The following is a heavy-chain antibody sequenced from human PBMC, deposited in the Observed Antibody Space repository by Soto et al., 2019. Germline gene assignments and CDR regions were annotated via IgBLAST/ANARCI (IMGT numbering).Heavy chain of an antibody. CDR3: ARVPTGGYDWN. CDR2: INSDGSTT. CDR1: GFTFSSYW. J-gene: IGHJ4*02. Sequence: EVQLVESGGGLVQPGGSLRLSCAASGFTFSSYWMHWVRQAPGKGLVWVSRINSDGSTTNYADPVKGRFTISRDNAKNTLDLQTNSLRAEDTAEYYCARVPTGGYDWNWGQGTLVTVSS. D-gene: IGHD5-12*01. V-gene: IGHV3-74*01.